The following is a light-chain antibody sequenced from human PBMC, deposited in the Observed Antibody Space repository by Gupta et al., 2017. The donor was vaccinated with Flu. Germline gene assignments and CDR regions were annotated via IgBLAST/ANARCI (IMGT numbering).Light chain of an antibody. CDR2: KNN. Sequence: GKTTTITCGGKNSANRNVHWPPPQPAQALFLIIYKNNNRTAGVPGRFSGSKAANTAALTINGAQAGEEADYYGHAGDSCNASVFGGGTKVTVL. V-gene: IGLV3-9*01. CDR3: HAGDSCNASV. CDR1: NSANRN. J-gene: IGLJ3*02.